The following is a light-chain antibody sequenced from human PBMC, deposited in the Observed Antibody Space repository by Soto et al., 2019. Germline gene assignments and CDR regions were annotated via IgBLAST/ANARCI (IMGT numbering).Light chain of an antibody. CDR1: NSNIGRYS. CDR3: AAWYDNLNGPL. Sequence: QSVLTQPPSLSGTPGQRVTISCSGSNSNIGRYSVNWYQHFPGTAPKILIYSDDERPSGVPDRFSGSKSGTSAALAISGLQSEDEAEYDGAAWYDNLNGPLFGGGTKLTVL. J-gene: IGLJ3*02. V-gene: IGLV1-44*01. CDR2: SDD.